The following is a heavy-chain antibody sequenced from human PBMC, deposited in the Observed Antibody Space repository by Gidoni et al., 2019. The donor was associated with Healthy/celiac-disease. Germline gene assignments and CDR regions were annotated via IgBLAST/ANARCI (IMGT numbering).Heavy chain of an antibody. CDR3: AREGGAVSY. J-gene: IGHJ4*02. V-gene: IGHV4-59*01. CDR2: IYYSGST. D-gene: IGHD2-21*01. Sequence: QVQLQESRPGPVKPSETLSRTCTVSGGSISSYYWSWIRQPPGKGLEWIGYIYYSGSTNYNPSLKSRVTISVDTSKNQFSLKLSSVTAADTAVYYCAREGGAVSYWGQGTLVTVSS. CDR1: GGSISSYY.